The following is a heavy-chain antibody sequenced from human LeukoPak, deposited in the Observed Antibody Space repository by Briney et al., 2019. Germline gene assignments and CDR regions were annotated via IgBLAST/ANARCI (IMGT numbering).Heavy chain of an antibody. Sequence: SQTLSLTFAISGDSVSINSAAWNWVRQSPARGLEWLGSTYYRCKWYNDYAGSVKSRITINPDTSKNQFSLQLNSVTPEDTAVYYCARDYYDSSGYSHYDYWGQGTLVTVSS. CDR3: ARDYYDSSGYSHYDY. CDR2: TYYRCKWYN. J-gene: IGHJ4*02. CDR1: GDSVSINSAA. D-gene: IGHD3-22*01. V-gene: IGHV6-1*01.